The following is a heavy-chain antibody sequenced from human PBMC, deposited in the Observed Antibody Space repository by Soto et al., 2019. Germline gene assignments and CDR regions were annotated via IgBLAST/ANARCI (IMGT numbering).Heavy chain of an antibody. CDR2: ISSSSSYI. CDR1: GFTFSSYS. CDR3: ASPGYSYGHNWFDP. D-gene: IGHD5-18*01. V-gene: IGHV3-21*01. J-gene: IGHJ5*02. Sequence: GGSLRLSCAASGFTFSSYSMNWVHQAPGKGLEWVSSISSSSSYIYYADSVKGRFTISRDNAKNSLYLQMNSLRAEDTAVYYCASPGYSYGHNWFDPWGQGTLVTVS.